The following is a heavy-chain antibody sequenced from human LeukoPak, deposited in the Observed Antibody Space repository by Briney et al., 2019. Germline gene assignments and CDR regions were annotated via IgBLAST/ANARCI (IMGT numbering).Heavy chain of an antibody. V-gene: IGHV3-11*01. CDR3: ATLSRWPNCFDP. J-gene: IGHJ5*02. Sequence: GGSLRLSCAASGFTFSDYYMTWLRQAPGKGLEWVSSISNAGTTTYYADSMKGRFIISRDNARNSLFLQMNSLRAEDTAVSYCATLSRWPNCFDPWGQGTLVTVSS. CDR1: GFTFSDYY. CDR2: ISNAGTTT. D-gene: IGHD6-19*01.